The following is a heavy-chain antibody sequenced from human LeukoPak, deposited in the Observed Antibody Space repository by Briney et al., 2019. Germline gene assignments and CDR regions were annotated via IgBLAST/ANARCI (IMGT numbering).Heavy chain of an antibody. V-gene: IGHV3-11*06. Sequence: GGSLRLSCAASGFTFSDYYMSWIRQAPGKGLEWVSYISSSSSNTNYADSVKGRFTISRDNAKNSLYLQMNSLRTEDTAVYYCASSSYDILTGYYQGGDAFDIWGQGTMVTVSS. D-gene: IGHD3-9*01. CDR3: ASSSYDILTGYYQGGDAFDI. CDR1: GFTFSDYY. J-gene: IGHJ3*02. CDR2: ISSSSSNT.